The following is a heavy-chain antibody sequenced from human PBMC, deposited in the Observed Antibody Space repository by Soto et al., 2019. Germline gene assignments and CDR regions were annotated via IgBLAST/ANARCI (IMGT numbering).Heavy chain of an antibody. V-gene: IGHV1-2*02. Sequence: ASVKVSCKASGYTFTDYYLHWVRQAPGQGLELMGWINPKNGATIYAQKFQGRVTMTRDTSISTAYMELSRLRSDDTAVYSCARVYYDSSGYLDYWGQGTLVPVSS. D-gene: IGHD3-22*01. J-gene: IGHJ4*02. CDR3: ARVYYDSSGYLDY. CDR1: GYTFTDYY. CDR2: INPKNGAT.